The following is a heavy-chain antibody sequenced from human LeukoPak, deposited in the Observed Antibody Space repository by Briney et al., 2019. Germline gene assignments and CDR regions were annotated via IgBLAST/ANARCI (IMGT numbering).Heavy chain of an antibody. Sequence: ASVKVSCKASGYTFTSNYIHWVRQAPGQGLEWMGLIYPRDGSTSYAQKFQGRVTVTRDTSTSTVHMQLSGLRSEDTAVYYCARDKEGFDYWGQGALVTVSS. V-gene: IGHV1-46*01. CDR3: ARDKEGFDY. J-gene: IGHJ4*02. CDR2: IYPRDGST. CDR1: GYTFTSNY.